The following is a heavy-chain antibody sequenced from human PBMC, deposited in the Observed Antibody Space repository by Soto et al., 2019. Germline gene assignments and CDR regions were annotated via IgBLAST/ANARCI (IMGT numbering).Heavy chain of an antibody. J-gene: IGHJ5*02. V-gene: IGHV1-18*01. D-gene: IGHD2-2*01. CDR1: GYTFNSYG. CDR2: ISAYNGNT. Sequence: ASVKVSCKASGYTFNSYGISWVRQAPGQGLEWMGWISAYNGNTNYAQKLQGRVTMTTDTSTSTAYMELRSLRSDDTAVYYCARTDCSSTSCYRYGWFDPWGQGTLVTVSS. CDR3: ARTDCSSTSCYRYGWFDP.